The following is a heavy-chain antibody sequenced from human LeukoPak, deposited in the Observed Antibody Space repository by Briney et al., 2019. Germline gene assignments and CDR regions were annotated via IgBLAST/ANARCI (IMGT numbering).Heavy chain of an antibody. Sequence: SETLSLTCTVSGGSISSYYWSWIRQPPGKGLEWIGYIYYSGSTNYNPSLKGRVTISVDTSKNQFSLKLSSVTAADTAVYYCARHNGIYDYVWGSYRYTGLDYWGQGTLVTVSS. J-gene: IGHJ4*02. V-gene: IGHV4-59*08. CDR1: GGSISSYY. D-gene: IGHD3-16*02. CDR3: ARHNGIYDYVWGSYRYTGLDY. CDR2: IYYSGST.